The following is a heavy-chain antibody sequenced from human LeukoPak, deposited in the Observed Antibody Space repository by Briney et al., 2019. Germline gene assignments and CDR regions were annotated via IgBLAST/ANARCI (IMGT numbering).Heavy chain of an antibody. J-gene: IGHJ3*02. Sequence: PSETLSLTCAVSGGSISSSNWWSWIRQPPGKGLEWIGYIYYSGSTNYNPSLKSRVTISVDTSKNQFSLKLSSVTAADTAVYYCARGLDYDILTGYPVNAFDIWGQGTMVTVSS. CDR1: GGSISSSNW. V-gene: IGHV4-61*01. CDR3: ARGLDYDILTGYPVNAFDI. CDR2: IYYSGST. D-gene: IGHD3-9*01.